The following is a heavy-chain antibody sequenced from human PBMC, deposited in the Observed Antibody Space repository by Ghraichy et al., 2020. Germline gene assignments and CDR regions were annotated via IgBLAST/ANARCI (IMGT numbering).Heavy chain of an antibody. CDR2: INHSGST. J-gene: IGHJ4*02. Sequence: SQTLSLTCAVYGGSFSGYYWSWIRQPPGKGLEWIGEINHSGSTNYNPSLKSRVTISVDTSKNQFSLKLSSVTAADTAVYYCARGGPYYGGKGHYFDYWGQGTLVTVSS. CDR3: ARGGPYYGGKGHYFDY. V-gene: IGHV4-34*01. D-gene: IGHD4-23*01. CDR1: GGSFSGYY.